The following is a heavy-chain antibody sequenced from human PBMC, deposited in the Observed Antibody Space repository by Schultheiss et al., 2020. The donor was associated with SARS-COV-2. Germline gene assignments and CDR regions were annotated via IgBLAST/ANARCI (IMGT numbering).Heavy chain of an antibody. D-gene: IGHD3-16*01. CDR1: GYTFTGYY. V-gene: IGHV1-69*13. CDR2: IIPMFHTP. Sequence: SVKVSCKASGYTFTGYYMHWVRQAPGQGLQWMGGIIPMFHTPYYAQKFQGRVTIAADESTSTVYLDLSSLRSDDTAVYYCASASATVWPYYFDSWGQGTLVTVSS. J-gene: IGHJ4*02. CDR3: ASASATVWPYYFDS.